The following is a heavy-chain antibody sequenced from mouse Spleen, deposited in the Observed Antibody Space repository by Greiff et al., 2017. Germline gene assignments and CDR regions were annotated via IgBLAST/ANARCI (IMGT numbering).Heavy chain of an antibody. D-gene: IGHD2-4*01. V-gene: IGHV5-16*01. CDR1: GFTFSDYY. Sequence: EVKLMESEGGLVQPGSSMKLSCTASGFTFSDYYMAWVRQVPEKGLEWVANINYDGSSTYYLDSLKSRFIISRDNAKNILYLQMSSLKSEDTATYYCASYDYDGASFAYWGQGTLVTVSA. CDR2: INYDGSST. CDR3: ASYDYDGASFAY. J-gene: IGHJ3*01.